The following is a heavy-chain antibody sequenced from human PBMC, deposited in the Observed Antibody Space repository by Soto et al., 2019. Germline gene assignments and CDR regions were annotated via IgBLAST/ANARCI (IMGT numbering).Heavy chain of an antibody. CDR3: ARDWGSSGWPN. V-gene: IGHV4-31*03. CDR2: IYFTGST. CDR1: GHSLSSGGYY. J-gene: IGHJ4*02. Sequence: TLSLTCTVSGHSLSSGGYYWRWIRQHPGKGLEWVGYIYFTGSTLYNPSLKSRLAMSLDTSKNQLSLRLTSVTAADTAVYFCARDWGSSGWPNWGQGTLVTVSS. D-gene: IGHD6-19*01.